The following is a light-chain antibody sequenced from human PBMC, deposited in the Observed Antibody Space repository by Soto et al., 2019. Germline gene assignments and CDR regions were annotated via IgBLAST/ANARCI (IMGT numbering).Light chain of an antibody. J-gene: IGLJ2*01. CDR3: SSYTSSSTLV. CDR2: EGF. CDR1: SSDVGGSGL. Sequence: QSVLTQPASVSGSPAQSITISCTGSSSDVGGSGLVSWYQFHPGKAPKLLIFEGFKRPSGVSNRFSGSKSGDTASLTISGLQAEDEADYYCSSYTSSSTLVFGGGTKVTVL. V-gene: IGLV2-14*02.